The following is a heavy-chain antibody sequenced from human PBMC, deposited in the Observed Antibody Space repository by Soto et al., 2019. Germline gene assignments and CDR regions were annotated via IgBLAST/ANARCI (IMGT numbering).Heavy chain of an antibody. CDR1: GGTFNGYY. V-gene: IGHV4-34*01. CDR2: VNHSGST. J-gene: IGHJ6*02. D-gene: IGHD3-16*01. Sequence: SETLSLTCAVYGGTFNGYYWTWIRQAPGKGLEWIGEVNHSGSTNYHPSLKSRVTISEDTSKKQFSLKLTSVTAADTAVYLCARVYSYDYVWGNYRYSARNYGLDVWGQGTTVTVSS. CDR3: ARVYSYDYVWGNYRYSARNYGLDV.